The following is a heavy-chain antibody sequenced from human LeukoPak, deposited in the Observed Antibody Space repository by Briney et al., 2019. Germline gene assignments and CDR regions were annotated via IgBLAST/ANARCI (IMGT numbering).Heavy chain of an antibody. J-gene: IGHJ4*02. CDR1: GYTLTELS. V-gene: IGHV1-24*01. Sequence: ASVKVSCKVSGYTLTELSMHWARQAPGKGLEWMGGFDPEDGETIYAQKFQGRDTMTEDTSTDTAYMELSSLRSEDTAVYYCATTRAPIYYDSSGYYNYWGQGTLVTVSS. D-gene: IGHD3-22*01. CDR3: ATTRAPIYYDSSGYYNY. CDR2: FDPEDGET.